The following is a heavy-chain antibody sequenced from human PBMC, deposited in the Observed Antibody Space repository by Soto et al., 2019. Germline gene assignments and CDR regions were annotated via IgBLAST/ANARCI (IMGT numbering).Heavy chain of an antibody. Sequence: GGSLILSCAASGFTFSSYTMNWVRQAPGKGLEWVSGINSGGRTYYADSVKGRFTISRDDSKNTLYLQIISLRAEDTAVYYCAKDHRPDGVWDFDYWGQGTLVTVSS. J-gene: IGHJ4*02. CDR2: INSGGRT. V-gene: IGHV3-23*01. D-gene: IGHD4-17*01. CDR1: GFTFSSYT. CDR3: AKDHRPDGVWDFDY.